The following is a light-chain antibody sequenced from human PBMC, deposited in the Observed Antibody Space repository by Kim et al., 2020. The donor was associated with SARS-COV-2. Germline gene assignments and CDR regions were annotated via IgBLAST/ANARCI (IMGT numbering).Light chain of an antibody. CDR3: QLRTTWPR. CDR1: QSVSSY. J-gene: IGKJ5*01. CDR2: DAS. Sequence: EIVLTQSPATLSLSPGERATLSCRTSQSVSSYLAWYQQKPGQAPRLLIYDASNRATGIPARFSGSGSGTDFTLTISSLEPEDFAVYYCQLRTTWPRFGQGTRLEIK. V-gene: IGKV3-11*01.